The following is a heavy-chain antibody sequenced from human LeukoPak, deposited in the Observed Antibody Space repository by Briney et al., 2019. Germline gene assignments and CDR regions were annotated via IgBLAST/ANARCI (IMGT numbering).Heavy chain of an antibody. V-gene: IGHV4-39*01. D-gene: IGHD6-19*01. CDR2: IYYSGST. J-gene: IGHJ5*02. Sequence: PSETLSLTCTVSGGSISSSSYYWGWIRQPPGKGLEWIGSIYYSGSTYYNPSLKSRVTISVDTSKNQFSLKLSSVTAADTAVYYCARRGYSSGWYPFDWGVNNWFDPWGQGTLVTVSS. CDR3: ARRGYSSGWYPFDWGVNNWFDP. CDR1: GGSISSSSYY.